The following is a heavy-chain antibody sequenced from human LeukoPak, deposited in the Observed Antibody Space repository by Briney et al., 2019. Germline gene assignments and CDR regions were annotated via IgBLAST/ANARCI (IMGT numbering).Heavy chain of an antibody. CDR1: GYTFTGYY. D-gene: IGHD3-22*01. CDR2: IKPNSGGT. V-gene: IGHV1-2*02. CDR3: ARDGHDSSGYYPDF. Sequence: ASVKVSCKASGYTFTGYYMHWVRQAPGQGLEWMGWIKPNSGGTSYARKFRGRVTMTRDTSISTAYMDLSSLRSDDTAVYYCARDGHDSSGYYPDFWGQGTLVTVSS. J-gene: IGHJ4*02.